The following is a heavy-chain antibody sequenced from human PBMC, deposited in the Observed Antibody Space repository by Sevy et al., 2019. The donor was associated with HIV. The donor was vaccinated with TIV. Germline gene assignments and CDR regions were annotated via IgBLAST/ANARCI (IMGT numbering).Heavy chain of an antibody. V-gene: IGHV4-59*01. J-gene: IGHJ6*03. CDR1: GGSISSYY. Sequence: SETQSLTCTVSGGSISSYYWSWIRQPPGKGLEWIGYIYYSGSTNYNPSLKSRVTISVDTSKNQFSLKLSSVTAADTAVYYCARGGPTPGYFYYMDVWGKGTTVTVSS. CDR2: IYYSGST. CDR3: ARGGPTPGYFYYMDV. D-gene: IGHD1-26*01.